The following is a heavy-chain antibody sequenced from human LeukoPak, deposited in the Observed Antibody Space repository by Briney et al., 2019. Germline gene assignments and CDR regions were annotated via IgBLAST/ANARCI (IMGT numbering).Heavy chain of an antibody. J-gene: IGHJ6*03. CDR2: IYTSGST. Sequence: PSETLSLTCTVSGGSISSYYWSWIRQPAGKGLEWIGRIYTSGSTNYNPSLKSRVTISVDKSKNQFSLKPSSVTAADTAVYYCARDGQQLVPYYYYYYMDVWGKGTTVTVSS. D-gene: IGHD6-13*01. CDR3: ARDGQQLVPYYYYYYMDV. CDR1: GGSISSYY. V-gene: IGHV4-4*07.